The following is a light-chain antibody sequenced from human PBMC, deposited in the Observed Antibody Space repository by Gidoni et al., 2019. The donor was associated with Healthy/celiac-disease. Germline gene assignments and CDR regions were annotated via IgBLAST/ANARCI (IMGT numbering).Light chain of an antibody. Sequence: EIEMTQSPATLSVSPGERATLSCRASQSVSSNLAWYQQKPGQAPRLLIYGASTRATGIPARFSGSGSGTEFTLTISSLQSEDFAVYYCQQYNNWPPSFTFGPGTKVAIK. V-gene: IGKV3-15*01. CDR2: GAS. CDR1: QSVSSN. J-gene: IGKJ3*01. CDR3: QQYNNWPPSFT.